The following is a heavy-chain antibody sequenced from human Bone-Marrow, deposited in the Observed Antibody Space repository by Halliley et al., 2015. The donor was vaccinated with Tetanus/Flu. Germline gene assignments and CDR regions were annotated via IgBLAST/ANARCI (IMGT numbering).Heavy chain of an antibody. Sequence: IYYSGSTTYNPSLKSRVTISIDPSRNQFSLRLTSATATDTAVYYCARVGHNYDSSGYLSFDYWGQGTLVTVSS. V-gene: IGHV4-59*01. CDR3: ARVGHNYDSSGYLSFDY. D-gene: IGHD3-22*01. CDR2: IYYSGST. J-gene: IGHJ4*02.